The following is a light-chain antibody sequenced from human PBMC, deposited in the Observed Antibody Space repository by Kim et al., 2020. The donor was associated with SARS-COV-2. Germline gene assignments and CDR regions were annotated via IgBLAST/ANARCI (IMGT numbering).Light chain of an antibody. J-gene: IGKJ3*01. V-gene: IGKV3-20*01. CDR3: QQYAASPPFT. Sequence: EIVLTQSPGTLSLSPGEGATLSCRASQRVSRSYLAWYQQRPGQAPRLLIYGGSSRATGIPDRFSGSGSGTDFTLTISRLEPEDSAVYYCQQYAASPPFTFGPGTKVDIK. CDR1: QRVSRSY. CDR2: GGS.